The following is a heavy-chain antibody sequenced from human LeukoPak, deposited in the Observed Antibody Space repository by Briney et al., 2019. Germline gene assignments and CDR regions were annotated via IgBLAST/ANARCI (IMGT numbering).Heavy chain of an antibody. Sequence: PSETLSLTCAVYGGSFSGYYWNWIRQPPGKGLEWIGEINHSGSTNYNPSLKSRVTISVDTSKNQFSLKLSSVTAADTAVYYCARGLGIAAAGTPLDYWGQGTLVTVSS. D-gene: IGHD6-13*01. V-gene: IGHV4-34*01. CDR1: GGSFSGYY. J-gene: IGHJ4*02. CDR2: INHSGST. CDR3: ARGLGIAAAGTPLDY.